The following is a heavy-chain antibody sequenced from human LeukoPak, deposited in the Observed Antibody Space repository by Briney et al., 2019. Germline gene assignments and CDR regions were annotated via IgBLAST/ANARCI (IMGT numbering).Heavy chain of an antibody. CDR3: VKDNPLDY. D-gene: IGHD1-14*01. Sequence: GGSLRLSCGASGFTFSNYGMLWVRQAPGKGLEWVAFIRYDGNNKLYADSMKGRFTISRDNSKNTLYLHINSLRAEDTALYYCVKDNPLDYWGQGTLVTVSS. V-gene: IGHV3-30*02. CDR2: IRYDGNNK. CDR1: GFTFSNYG. J-gene: IGHJ4*02.